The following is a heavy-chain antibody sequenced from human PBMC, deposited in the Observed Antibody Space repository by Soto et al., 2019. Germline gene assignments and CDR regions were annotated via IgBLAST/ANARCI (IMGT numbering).Heavy chain of an antibody. CDR2: VSGYNGMT. V-gene: IGHV1-18*04. J-gene: IGHJ4*02. Sequence: QVQLVQSGTEVKKPGASVKVSCKASGYSFTSFAICWVRQAPGQGLEWIGWVSGYNGMTRFAQNFHGIVTMTTDTSTTTAYMGLTNLRSDDTALYYCARGKFGGCDYWGQGTVVTGSS. CDR3: ARGKFGGCDY. CDR1: GYSFTSFA. D-gene: IGHD2-15*01.